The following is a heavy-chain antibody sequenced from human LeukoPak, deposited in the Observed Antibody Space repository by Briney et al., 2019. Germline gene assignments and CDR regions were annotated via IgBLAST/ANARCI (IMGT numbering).Heavy chain of an antibody. CDR1: GGTFSSYA. CDR3: ARDRDIRSGSIDY. J-gene: IGHJ4*02. Sequence: GASVTASCKASGGTFSSYAISWVRQAPGQGLEWMGRIIPIFGTANYAQKFQGRVTITADESTSTAYMELSRLRSEDTAVYYCARDRDIRSGSIDYWGQGTLVTVSS. V-gene: IGHV1-69*01. CDR2: IIPIFGTA. D-gene: IGHD3-10*01.